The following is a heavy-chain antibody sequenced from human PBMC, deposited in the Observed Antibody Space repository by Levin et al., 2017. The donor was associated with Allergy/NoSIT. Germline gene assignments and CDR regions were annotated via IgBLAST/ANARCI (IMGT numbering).Heavy chain of an antibody. CDR3: ARDGATAGFWLDS. CDR1: GGSVSTSY. V-gene: IGHV4-59*02. CDR2: TSYSGST. D-gene: IGHD6-13*01. J-gene: IGHJ4*02. Sequence: PGGSLRLSCTVSGGSVSTSYWSWIRQPPGMGLEWVGYTSYSGSTNYNPSLKSRVTLALDTSKNQFSLRLSSVTTADTAVYYCARDGATAGFWLDSWGQGTLVTVSS.